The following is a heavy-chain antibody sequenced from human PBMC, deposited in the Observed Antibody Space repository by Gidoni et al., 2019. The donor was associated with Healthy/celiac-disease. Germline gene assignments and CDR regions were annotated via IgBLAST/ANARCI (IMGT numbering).Heavy chain of an antibody. J-gene: IGHJ6*02. CDR1: GGPISSRSYY. D-gene: IGHD3-3*01. CDR3: ARRTDDFWGGDYYYGMDV. CDR2: IYYSGST. Sequence: QLQLQESVPGLVKPSETLSLTCPVSGGPISSRSYYWGGLRQPPGKGLGWIGSIYYSGSTYYNPSLKRRVTISVDTSKNQFSLKLSSVTAADTAVYYCARRTDDFWGGDYYYGMDVWGQGTTVTVSS. V-gene: IGHV4-39*01.